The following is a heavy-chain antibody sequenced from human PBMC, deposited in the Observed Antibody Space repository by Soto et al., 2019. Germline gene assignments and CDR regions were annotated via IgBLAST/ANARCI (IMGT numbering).Heavy chain of an antibody. D-gene: IGHD3-22*01. CDR2: IDPSDSYT. J-gene: IGHJ4*02. Sequence: GESLKISCKVSGYSFTNNWITWVRQMPGKGLEWMGRIDPSDSYTFYSPSFQGHVTFSVDKSINTAYVQWTRLKASDTAMYYCARQIYDSDTGPNFRYYFDSWGQGTPVTVSS. CDR3: ARQIYDSDTGPNFRYYFDS. CDR1: GYSFTNNW. V-gene: IGHV5-10-1*01.